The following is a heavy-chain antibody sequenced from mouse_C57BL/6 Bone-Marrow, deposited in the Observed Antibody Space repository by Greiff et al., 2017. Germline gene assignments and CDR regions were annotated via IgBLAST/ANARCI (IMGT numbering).Heavy chain of an antibody. D-gene: IGHD2-5*01. CDR3: TREEAYYSKYFDY. CDR1: GYTFTSYW. V-gene: IGHV1-72*01. CDR2: IDPNSGGT. Sequence: QVQLQQPGAELVKPGASVKLSCKASGYTFTSYWMHWVKQRPGRGLEWIGRIDPNSGGTKYNEKFKSKATMTVDKPSSTAYMQLSSLTSEESAVYYWTREEAYYSKYFDYWGQGTTLTGSS. J-gene: IGHJ2*01.